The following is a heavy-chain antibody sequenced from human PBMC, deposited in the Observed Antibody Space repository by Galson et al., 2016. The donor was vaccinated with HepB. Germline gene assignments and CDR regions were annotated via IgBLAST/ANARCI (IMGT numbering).Heavy chain of an antibody. Sequence: QSGAEVKKPGESLKISCKASGYSFTSYWIGWVRQMPGKGLEWMGIIYPGHSVTYYSPSFQGQVTISADKSIDTAYLHWSSLEASATAMYYCAGATDGNFSWDYWGQGSLVTVSS. CDR2: IYPGHSVT. V-gene: IGHV5-51*01. CDR1: GYSFTSYW. CDR3: AGATDGNFSWDY. D-gene: IGHD2-8*01. J-gene: IGHJ4*02.